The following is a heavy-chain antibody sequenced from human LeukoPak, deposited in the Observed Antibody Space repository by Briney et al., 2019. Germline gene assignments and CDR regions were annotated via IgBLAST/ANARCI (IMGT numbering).Heavy chain of an antibody. CDR3: AKGGLRYFDL. CDR2: IKSKVHGGTI. CDR1: GFTFSDAW. J-gene: IGHJ2*01. Sequence: GGSLRLSCAASGFTFSDAWMNWLRQAPGKGLEWVARIKSKVHGGTIEYAAPVKGRFTISRDDSDNTLYLQMNSLRAEDTAVYYCAKGGLRYFDLWGRGTLVTVSS. V-gene: IGHV3-15*01.